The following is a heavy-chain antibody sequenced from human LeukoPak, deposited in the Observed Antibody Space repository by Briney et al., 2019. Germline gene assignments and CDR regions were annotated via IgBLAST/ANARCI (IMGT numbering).Heavy chain of an antibody. V-gene: IGHV3-21*01. CDR2: ISSSSSYI. CDR3: ARDSSGFGSPDEYFQH. Sequence: GSLRLSCAASGFTFSSYSMNWVRQAPGKGLEWVSSISSSSSYIYYADSVKGRFTISRDNAKNSLYLQMNSLRAEDTAVYYCARDSSGFGSPDEYFQHWGQGTLVTVSS. J-gene: IGHJ1*01. D-gene: IGHD3-10*01. CDR1: GFTFSSYS.